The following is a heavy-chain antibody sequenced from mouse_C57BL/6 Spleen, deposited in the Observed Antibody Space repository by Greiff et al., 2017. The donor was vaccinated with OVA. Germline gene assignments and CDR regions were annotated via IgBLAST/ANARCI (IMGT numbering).Heavy chain of an antibody. CDR1: GFTFSDYG. J-gene: IGHJ4*01. CDR2: ISSGSSTI. V-gene: IGHV5-17*01. D-gene: IGHD2-2*01. Sequence: DVQLVESGGGLVKPGGSLKLSCAASGFTFSDYGMHWVRQAPEKGLEWVAYISSGSSTIYYADTVKGRFTIYRDNAKNTLFLQMTSLRSEDTAIYYCARRSGYYDAMDYWGQGTSVTVSS. CDR3: ARRSGYYDAMDY.